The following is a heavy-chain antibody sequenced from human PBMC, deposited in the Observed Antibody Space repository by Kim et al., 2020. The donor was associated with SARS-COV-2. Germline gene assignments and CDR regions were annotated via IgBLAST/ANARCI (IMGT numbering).Heavy chain of an antibody. J-gene: IGHJ5*02. CDR3: ARGRESQVVLGWFDP. V-gene: IGHV3-30*12. D-gene: IGHD2-15*01. CDR2: ISFDGSET. Sequence: GGSLRLSCATSGFTFSSFGMHWVRQAPGKGLEWVAVISFDGSETYYADSVKGRFTISRDNSKNTLHLQMDSLRAEDTAVDYCARGRESQVVLGWFDPWG. CDR1: GFTFSSFG.